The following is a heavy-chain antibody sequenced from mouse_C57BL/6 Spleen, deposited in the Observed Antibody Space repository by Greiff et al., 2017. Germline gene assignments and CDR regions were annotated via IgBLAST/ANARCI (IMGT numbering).Heavy chain of an antibody. J-gene: IGHJ3*01. CDR1: GYTFTSYW. CDR3: ARLYYYGSRGFAY. CDR2: IDPSDSYT. V-gene: IGHV1-50*01. D-gene: IGHD1-1*01. Sequence: VQLQQPGAELVKPGASVKLSCKASGYTFTSYWMQWVKQRPGQGLEWIGEIDPSDSYTNYNQKFKGKATLTVDTSSSTAYMQLSSLTSEDSAVYYCARLYYYGSRGFAYWGQGTLVTVSA.